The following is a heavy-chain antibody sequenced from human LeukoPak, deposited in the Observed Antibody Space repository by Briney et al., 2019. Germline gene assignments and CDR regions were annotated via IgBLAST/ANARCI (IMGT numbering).Heavy chain of an antibody. D-gene: IGHD3-10*01. CDR1: GYTFTNSY. Sequence: SVKVSCKASGYTFTNSYMHWVRQAPGQGLEWMGGIIPIFGTANYAQKFQGRVTITTDESTSTAYMELSSLRSEDTAVYCCASSGDYYYYMDVWGKGTTVTVSS. V-gene: IGHV1-69*05. CDR3: ASSGDYYYYMDV. CDR2: IIPIFGTA. J-gene: IGHJ6*03.